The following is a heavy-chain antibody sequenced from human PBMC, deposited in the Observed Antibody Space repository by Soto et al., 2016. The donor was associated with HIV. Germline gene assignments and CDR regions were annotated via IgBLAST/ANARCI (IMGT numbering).Heavy chain of an antibody. D-gene: IGHD3-22*01. CDR2: ISWNSGSI. CDR3: AKDNNGYYDSGGLTADAFDI. V-gene: IGHV3-9*03. J-gene: IGHJ3*02. Sequence: EVQLVESGGGLVQPGRSLRLSCAASGFTFDDYAMHWVRQAPGKGLEWVSGISWNSGSIGYADSVKGRFTISRDNAKNSLYLQMNSLRAEDMALYYCAKDNNGYYDSGGLTADAFDIWGQGTMVTVSS. CDR1: GFTFDDYA.